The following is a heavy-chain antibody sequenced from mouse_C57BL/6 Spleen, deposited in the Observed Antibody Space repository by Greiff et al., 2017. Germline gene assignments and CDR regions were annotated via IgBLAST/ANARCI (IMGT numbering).Heavy chain of an antibody. Sequence: QVQLQQSGPELVKPGDSVKISCKASGYAFSSSWMYWVNQRPGKGLEWIGRIYPGSGGTNYNEKFKGQATLSTDKSSSTAYTQRSSLTSEESAVYCCARSATGGAMDDWGQGTSVTVSS. CDR1: GYAFSSSW. J-gene: IGHJ4*01. D-gene: IGHD1-2*01. CDR3: ARSATGGAMDD. CDR2: IYPGSGGT. V-gene: IGHV1-82*01.